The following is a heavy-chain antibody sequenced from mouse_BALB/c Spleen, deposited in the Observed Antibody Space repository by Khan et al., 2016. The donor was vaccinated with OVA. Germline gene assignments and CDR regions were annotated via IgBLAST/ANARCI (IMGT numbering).Heavy chain of an antibody. Sequence: EVELVESGGGLVQPGGSRKLSCVASGFTFSSFGMHWVRQAPEKGLEWVAYISSDSSTIYYADTVKGRFTISRDNPKNTLFLQMTSLRSEDTAMYFCTRSYYGSSSFYFDYWGHGTTLTVSS. J-gene: IGHJ2*01. D-gene: IGHD1-1*01. CDR1: GFTFSSFG. CDR3: TRSYYGSSSFYFDY. V-gene: IGHV5-17*02. CDR2: ISSDSSTI.